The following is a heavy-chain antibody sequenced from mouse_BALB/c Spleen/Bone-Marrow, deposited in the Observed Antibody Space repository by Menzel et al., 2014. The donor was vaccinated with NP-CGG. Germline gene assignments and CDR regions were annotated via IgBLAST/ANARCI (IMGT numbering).Heavy chain of an antibody. CDR1: GFDFSRYW. V-gene: IGHV4-1*02. Sequence: EVQLQESGGGLVQPGGSLKLYCAALGFDFSRYWKSWVRQAPGKGLEWIGEINPDSSTINYTPSLKDKFIISRDNAKNTLCLQMSKVRSEDTALYYCARNAYYAMDYWGQGTSVTVSS. J-gene: IGHJ4*01. CDR2: INPDSSTI. CDR3: ARNAYYAMDY.